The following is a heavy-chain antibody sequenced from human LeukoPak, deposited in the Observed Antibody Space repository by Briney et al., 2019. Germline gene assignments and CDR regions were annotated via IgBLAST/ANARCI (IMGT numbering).Heavy chain of an antibody. CDR2: IRGDDYT. D-gene: IGHD4/OR15-4a*01. Sequence: GGSLRLSCAASGLTFSTYAMSWVRQAPGKGLEWVSTIRGDDYTYYADSVKGRFTISRDNPKNTLSLQMDSLRAEDTALYYCAKGRLDPNLVLHYWGQGTLVTVSS. CDR1: GLTFSTYA. V-gene: IGHV3-23*01. CDR3: AKGRLDPNLVLHY. J-gene: IGHJ4*02.